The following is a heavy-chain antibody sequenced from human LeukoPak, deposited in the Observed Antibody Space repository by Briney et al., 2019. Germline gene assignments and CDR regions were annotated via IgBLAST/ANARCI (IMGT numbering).Heavy chain of an antibody. D-gene: IGHD3-3*01. CDR3: ARDLRLRFLDYYYYMDV. Sequence: ASVKVSCKASGNTLTSYAIHWVRQAPGQRLEWMGWINGDNGNAKYSPEFQGRVTITRDTSASTAYMELSSLRSDDMAVYYCARDLRLRFLDYYYYMDVWGKGTTVTVSS. V-gene: IGHV1-3*03. CDR2: INGDNGNA. J-gene: IGHJ6*03. CDR1: GNTLTSYA.